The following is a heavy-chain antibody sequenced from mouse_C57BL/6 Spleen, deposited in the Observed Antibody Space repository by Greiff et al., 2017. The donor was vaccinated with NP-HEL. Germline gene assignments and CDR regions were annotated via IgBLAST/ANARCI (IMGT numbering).Heavy chain of an antibody. J-gene: IGHJ2*01. V-gene: IGHV1-64*01. CDR1: GYTFTSYW. D-gene: IGHD1-1*01. Sequence: QVQLQQPGAELVKPGASVKLSCKASGYTFTSYWMHWVKQRPGQGLEWIGMIHPNSGSTNYNEKFKSKATLTVDKSSSTAYMQLSSLTSEDSAVYYCARDYYYGSSYGFDYWGQGTTLTVSS. CDR3: ARDYYYGSSYGFDY. CDR2: IHPNSGST.